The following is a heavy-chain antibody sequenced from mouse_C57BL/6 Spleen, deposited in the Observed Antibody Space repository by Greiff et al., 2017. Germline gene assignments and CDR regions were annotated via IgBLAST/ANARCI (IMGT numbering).Heavy chain of an antibody. Sequence: VHVKQSGAELVRPGASVKLSCTASGFNIKDYYMHWVKQRPEQCLEWIGRIDPEDGDTEYAPKFQGKATMTADTSSNTAYLQLSSLTSEDTAVYYCIRDYGSPFAYWGQGTLVTVSA. CDR1: GFNIKDYY. CDR3: IRDYGSPFAY. D-gene: IGHD1-1*01. J-gene: IGHJ3*01. CDR2: IDPEDGDT. V-gene: IGHV14-1*01.